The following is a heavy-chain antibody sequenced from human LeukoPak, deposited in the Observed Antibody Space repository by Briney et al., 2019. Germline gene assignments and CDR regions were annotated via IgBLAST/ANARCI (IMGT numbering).Heavy chain of an antibody. Sequence: PGGSLRLSCAASGFTFSSYGMHWVRQAPGKGLEWVAVISYDGSNKYYADSVKGRFTISRDNSKNTLYLQMNSLRAEDTAVYYCAKDLSEDWYFDYWGQGTLVTVSS. CDR3: AKDLSEDWYFDY. J-gene: IGHJ4*02. V-gene: IGHV3-30*18. CDR2: ISYDGSNK. CDR1: GFTFSSYG. D-gene: IGHD3/OR15-3a*01.